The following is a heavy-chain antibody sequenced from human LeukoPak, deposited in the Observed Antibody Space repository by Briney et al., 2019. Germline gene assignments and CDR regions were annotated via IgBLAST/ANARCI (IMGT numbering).Heavy chain of an antibody. V-gene: IGHV1-24*01. CDR2: FDPEDGET. CDR1: GYTLTELS. J-gene: IGHJ5*02. D-gene: IGHD2-15*01. CDR3: AGVVVAATLRWFDL. Sequence: ASVTVSCMVSGYTLTELSMHGVRQAPGKGREWMGSFDPEDGETNYAQKFKGRVTMTEDTFTHKAYMEMSSLRSEDTAVYYCAGVVVAATLRWFDLWGQGTLVTVSS.